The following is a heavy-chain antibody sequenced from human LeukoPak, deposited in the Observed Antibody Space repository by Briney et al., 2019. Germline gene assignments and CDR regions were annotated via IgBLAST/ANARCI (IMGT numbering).Heavy chain of an antibody. J-gene: IGHJ4*02. Sequence: PSETLSLTCTVSGGSISSGGYYWSWIRQPPGKGLEWIGEINHSGSTNYNPSLKSRVTISVDTSKNQFSLKLSSVTAADTAVYYCARGRSRVLPIAAAPILDYWGQGTLVTVSS. CDR1: GGSISSGGYY. D-gene: IGHD6-13*01. V-gene: IGHV4-39*07. CDR2: INHSGST. CDR3: ARGRSRVLPIAAAPILDY.